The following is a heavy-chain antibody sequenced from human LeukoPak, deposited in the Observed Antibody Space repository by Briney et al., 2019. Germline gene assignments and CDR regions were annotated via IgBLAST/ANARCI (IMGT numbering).Heavy chain of an antibody. CDR1: GGSISSSSYY. V-gene: IGHV4-39*01. CDR2: IYYSGGT. CDR3: ARHNSPGGLLWFGELLGYFDY. D-gene: IGHD3-10*01. Sequence: SETLSLTCTVSGGSISSSSYYWGWIRQPPGKGLEWIGSIYYSGGTYYNPSLKSRVTISVDTSKNQFSLKLSSVTAADTAVYYCARHNSPGGLLWFGELLGYFDYWGQGTLVTVSS. J-gene: IGHJ4*02.